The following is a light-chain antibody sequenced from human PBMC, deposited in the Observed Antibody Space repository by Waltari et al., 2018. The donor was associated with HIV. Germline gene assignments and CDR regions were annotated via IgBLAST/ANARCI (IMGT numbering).Light chain of an antibody. CDR2: YDS. J-gene: IGLJ3*02. Sequence: SYVLTQPPSVSVAPGQTATLTCGGNNIGTKGVHWYRQKPGPAPVLVIYYDSDRPSGIPERISGSNSGNAATLTISGVEAGDEADYYCQVWDSSGDHPNWVFGGGTKLTVL. V-gene: IGLV3-21*04. CDR3: QVWDSSGDHPNWV. CDR1: NIGTKG.